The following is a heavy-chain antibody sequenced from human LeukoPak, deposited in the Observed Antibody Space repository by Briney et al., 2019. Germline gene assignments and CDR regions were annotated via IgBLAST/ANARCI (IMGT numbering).Heavy chain of an antibody. CDR3: ARDTVVVPAAIVYYYYYGMDV. CDR1: GYTFTSYY. D-gene: IGHD2-2*02. CDR2: INPSGGST. V-gene: IGHV1-46*01. Sequence: ASVKVSCKASGYTFTSYYMHWVRQAPGQGLEWMGIINPSGGSTSYAQKFQGRVTITADKSTSTAYMELSSLRSEDTAVYYCARDTVVVPAAIVYYYYYGMDVWGQGTTVTVSS. J-gene: IGHJ6*02.